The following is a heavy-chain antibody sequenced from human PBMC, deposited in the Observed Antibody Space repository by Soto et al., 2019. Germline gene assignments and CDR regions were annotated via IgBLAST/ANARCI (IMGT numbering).Heavy chain of an antibody. CDR2: IIPIFGTA. D-gene: IGHD3-22*01. CDR1: GGTFSSYA. CDR3: ARDHHPYYYDSSGSHYFDY. J-gene: IGHJ4*02. Sequence: SVKVSCKASGGTFSSYAISWVRQAPGQGLEWMGGIIPIFGTANYAQKFQGRVTITADKSTSTAYMELSSLRSEDTAVYYCARDHHPYYYDSSGSHYFDYWGQGTLVTVS. V-gene: IGHV1-69*06.